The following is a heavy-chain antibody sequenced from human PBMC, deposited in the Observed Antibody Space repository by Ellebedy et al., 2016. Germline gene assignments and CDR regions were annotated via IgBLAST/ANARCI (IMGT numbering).Heavy chain of an antibody. CDR2: ISAYNGNT. D-gene: IGHD4-23*01. CDR3: ARARDYGGKFSY. J-gene: IGHJ4*02. Sequence: ASVKVSCXASGYTFTSYGISWVRQAPGQGLEWMGWISAYNGNTNYAQKLQGRVTMTTDTSTSTAYMELRSLRSDDTAVYYCARARDYGGKFSYWGQGTLVTVSS. CDR1: GYTFTSYG. V-gene: IGHV1-18*01.